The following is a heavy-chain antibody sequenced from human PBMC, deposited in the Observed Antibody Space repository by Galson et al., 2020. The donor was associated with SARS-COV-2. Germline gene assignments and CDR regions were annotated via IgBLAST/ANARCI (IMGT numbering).Heavy chain of an antibody. CDR3: ARLLSYYEPYFDY. Sequence: KIGESLKISCKGSGYSFTSYWIGWVRQMPGKGLEWRGIIYPGDSDTRYSPSFQGQVTIPADKSISTAYLQWSSLKASDTAMYYCARLLSYYEPYFDYWGPGTLVTVSS. J-gene: IGHJ4*02. V-gene: IGHV5-51*01. CDR1: GYSFTSYW. CDR2: IYPGDSDT. D-gene: IGHD2-8*01.